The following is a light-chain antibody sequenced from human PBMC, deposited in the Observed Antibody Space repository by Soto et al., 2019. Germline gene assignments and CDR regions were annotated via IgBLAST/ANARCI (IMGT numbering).Light chain of an antibody. V-gene: IGKV3-20*01. Sequence: EIVLMQSPGTLSLSTRERATLSCRASQTLRRTYIAWYQQKPGQAPRVLIYGASKRATGIPDRFSGSGSGTDFSLTISRLEPEDFAVYYCHQYDNAPQTYGQGAMVDIK. CDR1: QTLRRTY. CDR2: GAS. J-gene: IGKJ2*01. CDR3: HQYDNAPQT.